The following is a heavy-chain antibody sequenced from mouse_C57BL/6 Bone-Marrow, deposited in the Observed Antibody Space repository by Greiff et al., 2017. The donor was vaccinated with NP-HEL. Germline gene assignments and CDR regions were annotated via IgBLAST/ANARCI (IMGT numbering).Heavy chain of an antibody. J-gene: IGHJ1*03. D-gene: IGHD1-1*01. CDR1: GFTFSDYG. CDR2: ISSGSSTI. CDR3: ARGSSFLYWYFDV. Sequence: EVQLVESGGGLVKPGGSLKLSCAASGFTFSDYGMHWVRQAPEKGLEWVAYISSGSSTINYADTVKGRFTISSDNAKNTLFLQMTSLRSEDTAMYYCARGSSFLYWYFDVWGTGTTVTVSS. V-gene: IGHV5-17*01.